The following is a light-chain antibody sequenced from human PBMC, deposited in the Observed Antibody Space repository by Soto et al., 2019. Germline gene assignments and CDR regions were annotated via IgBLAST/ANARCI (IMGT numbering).Light chain of an antibody. CDR2: DVS. V-gene: IGLV2-14*03. CDR1: SSDVGGYNY. J-gene: IGLJ1*01. Sequence: QSVLTQPASVSGSPGQSITISCTGTSSDVGGYNYVSWYQHHPGKAPKLMIYDVSNRPSGVSIRFSGSKSDNTASLTISGLQPEDEADYHYSSYTTSNTRQIVFGTGTKVTVL. CDR3: SSYTTSNTRQIV.